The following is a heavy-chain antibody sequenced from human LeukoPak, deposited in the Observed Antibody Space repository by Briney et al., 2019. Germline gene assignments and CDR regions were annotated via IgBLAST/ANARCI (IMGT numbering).Heavy chain of an antibody. CDR3: AREVGYSSGWSDAFDI. CDR2: INHSGST. V-gene: IGHV4-34*01. D-gene: IGHD6-19*01. J-gene: IGHJ3*02. Sequence: SETLSLTCAVYGGSCSGYYWSWIRQPPGKGLEWIGEINHSGSTNYNPSLKSRVTISVDTSKNQFSLKLSSVTAADTAVYYCAREVGYSSGWSDAFDIWGQGTMVTVSS. CDR1: GGSCSGYY.